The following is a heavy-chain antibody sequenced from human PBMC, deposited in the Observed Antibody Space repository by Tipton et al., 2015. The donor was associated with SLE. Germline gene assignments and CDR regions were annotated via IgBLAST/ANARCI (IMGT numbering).Heavy chain of an antibody. J-gene: IGHJ4*02. CDR2: IYYSGST. D-gene: IGHD7-27*01. V-gene: IGHV4-30-4*01. Sequence: TLSLTCTVSSGSISSGDYYWSWIRQPPGKGLEWIGYIYYSGSTNYNPSLKSRVTISVDRSKNQFSLKLSSVTAADTAVYYCARALTGLYFDYWGQGTLVTVSS. CDR3: ARALTGLYFDY. CDR1: SGSISSGDYY.